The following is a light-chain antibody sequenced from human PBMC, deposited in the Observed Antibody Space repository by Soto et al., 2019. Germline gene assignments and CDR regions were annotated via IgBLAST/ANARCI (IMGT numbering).Light chain of an antibody. CDR3: QYYYESSP. CDR1: RGIDTY. V-gene: IGKV3-11*01. Sequence: EIVLTQSPATLSLSPGERATLSCRASRGIDTYLAWYQQKRGQAPRLLIYDASNRTTGIPARFSGGGSGTDFTLSISRLEPEDFAVYYCQYYYESSPFGRGTKVDIK. J-gene: IGKJ4*01. CDR2: DAS.